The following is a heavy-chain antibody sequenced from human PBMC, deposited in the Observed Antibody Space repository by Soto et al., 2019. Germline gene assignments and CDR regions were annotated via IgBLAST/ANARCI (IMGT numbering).Heavy chain of an antibody. CDR3: ARGPESIGGRLSWFDP. CDR1: AGSISTYC. Sequence: SETLSLTCTVSAGSISTYCWSWLRQSPGKGLEWIAYIYYSGSTNYNPSLKSRVTISVDTSKNQFSLRLSSVSAADTAVYYCARGPESIGGRLSWFDPWGQGTLVTVSS. CDR2: IYYSGST. D-gene: IGHD6-6*01. V-gene: IGHV4-59*01. J-gene: IGHJ5*02.